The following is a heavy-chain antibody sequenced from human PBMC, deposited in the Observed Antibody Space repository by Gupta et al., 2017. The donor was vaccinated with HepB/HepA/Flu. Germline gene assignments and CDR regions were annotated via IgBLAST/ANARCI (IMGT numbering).Heavy chain of an antibody. Sequence: QVTLKESGPALVKPTQTLTLTCTFSGFSVSTNAMRVSWIRQPPGKALEWLARIDWDGDKLYSTSLKTRLTISKDTSKNQVVLTMTNMDPLDTATYYCARSNIVPTGGYYFDYWGQGTLVTFSS. D-gene: IGHD2-2*01. CDR1: GFSVSTNAMR. CDR3: ARSNIVPTGGYYFDY. CDR2: IDWDGDK. V-gene: IGHV2-70*04. J-gene: IGHJ4*02.